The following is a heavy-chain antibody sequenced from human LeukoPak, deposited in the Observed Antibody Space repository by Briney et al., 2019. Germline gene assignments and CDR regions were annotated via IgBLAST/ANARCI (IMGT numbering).Heavy chain of an antibody. V-gene: IGHV3-7*03. D-gene: IGHD6-19*01. CDR3: ARVECSGWDGYFYY. Sequence: GGSLTLTCAASRCTFSSCWMSWLRHAPGGGLVGVTDVKQDGGETYYIHSVKGRFTISRDNAKNSLYLQMSSLRADDTAVYYCARVECSGWDGYFYYCGEGMLVTVSP. J-gene: IGHJ4*02. CDR2: VKQDGGET. CDR1: RCTFSSCW.